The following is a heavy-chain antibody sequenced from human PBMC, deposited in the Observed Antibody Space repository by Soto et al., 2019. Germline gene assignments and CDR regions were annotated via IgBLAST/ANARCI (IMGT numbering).Heavy chain of an antibody. CDR1: GGSISSYY. V-gene: IGHV4-59*01. D-gene: IGHD3-22*01. CDR3: ARDRGPFLLRGWFDP. J-gene: IGHJ5*02. CDR2: IYYSGST. Sequence: LLKQSPTLSLTCTVSGGSISSYYWSWLRQPPGKGLEWIGYIYYSGSTNYNPSLKSRVTISVDTSKNQFSLKLSSVTAADTAVYYCARDRGPFLLRGWFDPWGQGTLVTVSS.